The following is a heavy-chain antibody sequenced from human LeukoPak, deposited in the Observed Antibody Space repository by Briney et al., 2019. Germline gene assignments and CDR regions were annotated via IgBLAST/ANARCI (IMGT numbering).Heavy chain of an antibody. CDR2: IIPLTGVV. Sequence: SVKVSCRTSADIFSSYAINWVRQAPGQGLEWMGRIIPLTGVVNYGQKLQTRVTISADKSTSTAYMEVSSLRFEDTAVYFCARERRCSAGSCYAADLDSWGQGTLVTVSS. V-gene: IGHV1-69*04. CDR3: ARERRCSAGSCYAADLDS. CDR1: ADIFSSYA. J-gene: IGHJ4*02. D-gene: IGHD2-15*01.